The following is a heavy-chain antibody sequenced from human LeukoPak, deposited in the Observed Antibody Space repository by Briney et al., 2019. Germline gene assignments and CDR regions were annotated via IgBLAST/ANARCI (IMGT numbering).Heavy chain of an antibody. CDR3: AKARYCSGGTCPEWFDP. Sequence: GGSLRLSCAASGFTFSDYAMNWVRQALGRGLEWVSTISYSGGNTYYADPVKGRFTISRDNSKNTLYLQMNSLRAEDTAIYYCAKARYCSGGTCPEWFDPWGQGTLITVSS. V-gene: IGHV3-23*01. J-gene: IGHJ5*02. D-gene: IGHD2-15*01. CDR1: GFTFSDYA. CDR2: ISYSGGNT.